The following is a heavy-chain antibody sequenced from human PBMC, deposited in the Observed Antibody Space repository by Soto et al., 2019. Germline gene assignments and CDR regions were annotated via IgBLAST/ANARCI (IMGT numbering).Heavy chain of an antibody. D-gene: IGHD2-2*01. J-gene: IGHJ4*02. CDR3: AKPNLFCSSTSCYDY. CDR1: GFTFSNYA. CDR2: IGGSGGDT. V-gene: IGHV3-23*01. Sequence: EVQLLESGGGLVQPGGSLRLSCAASGFTFSNYAMSWVRQTPGKGLEWVSVIGGSGGDTYYADSVKGRFTISRDNSNRTLYLQMNSLTAEDTAVYYCAKPNLFCSSTSCYDYWGQGALVTVSS.